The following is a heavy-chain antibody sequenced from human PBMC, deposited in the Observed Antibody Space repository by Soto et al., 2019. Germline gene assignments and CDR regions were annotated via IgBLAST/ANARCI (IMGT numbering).Heavy chain of an antibody. D-gene: IGHD2-8*01. V-gene: IGHV1-2*02. Sequence: VASVKVSCKASGYTFSDYNLYGVRQVPGRGLEWMGRVNPLSRGTHFPQKFLGRVNLATDTSISTAYMELYSLTSGDTAVYYCARGTTTDCSNGVCPHNYDCFMDVWSQGTTVTVSS. CDR1: GYTFSDYN. CDR3: ARGTTTDCSNGVCPHNYDCFMDV. CDR2: VNPLSRGT. J-gene: IGHJ6*02.